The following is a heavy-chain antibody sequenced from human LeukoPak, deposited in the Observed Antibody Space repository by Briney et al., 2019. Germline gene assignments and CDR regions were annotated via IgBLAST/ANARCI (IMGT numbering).Heavy chain of an antibody. Sequence: SETLSLTCTVSGYSISSGYYWGWIRQPPGKGLEWIGSIYHSGSTYYNPSLKSRVTISVDTSKNQFSLKLSSVTAADTAVYYCARWRQLVLYLDPWGQGTLVTVSS. CDR3: ARWRQLVLYLDP. CDR2: IYHSGST. J-gene: IGHJ5*02. V-gene: IGHV4-38-2*02. D-gene: IGHD6-6*01. CDR1: GYSISSGYY.